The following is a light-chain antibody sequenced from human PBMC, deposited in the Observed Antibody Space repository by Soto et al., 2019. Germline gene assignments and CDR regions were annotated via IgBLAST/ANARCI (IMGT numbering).Light chain of an antibody. CDR3: QQYNSYWT. J-gene: IGKJ1*01. CDR1: QSISSW. CDR2: VAS. Sequence: DIQMTQSPSTLSASVGDRVTITCRASQSISSWLAWYQQKPGKALKLLIYVASILESGFPSRFSGSGSGTEFILTFSSLQPDDFATYYCQQYNSYWTFGQGTKVDIK. V-gene: IGKV1-5*01.